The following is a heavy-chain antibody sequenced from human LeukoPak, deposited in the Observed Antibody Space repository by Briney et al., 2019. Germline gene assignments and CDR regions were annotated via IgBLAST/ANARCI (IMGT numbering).Heavy chain of an antibody. D-gene: IGHD2-8*01. J-gene: IGHJ6*04. V-gene: IGHV3-23*01. CDR3: AKDRCSNGIGCLYNYMDV. Sequence: GGSLRLSCAASGFTFSSYGMSWVRQAPGKGLEGFSAISGSGGITDYADSVKGRFTISRDNSKNTLYLQMNSLRPEGTAVYYCAKDRCSNGIGCLYNYMDVGGKGTTVTISS. CDR2: ISGSGGIT. CDR1: GFTFSSYG.